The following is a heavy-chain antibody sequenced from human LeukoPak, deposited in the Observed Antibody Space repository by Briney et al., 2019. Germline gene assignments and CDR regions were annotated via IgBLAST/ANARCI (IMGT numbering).Heavy chain of an antibody. D-gene: IGHD6-6*01. J-gene: IGHJ4*02. CDR3: ARVGVRSSSGESFDY. V-gene: IGHV4-61*02. CDR2: IYTSGST. Sequence: KPSQTLSLTCTVSGGSISSGSYYWSWIRQPVGKGLEWIGRIYTSGSTNYNPSLKSRVTISVDTSKNQFSLKLSSVTAADTAVYYCARVGVRSSSGESFDYWGQGTLVTVSS. CDR1: GGSISSGSYY.